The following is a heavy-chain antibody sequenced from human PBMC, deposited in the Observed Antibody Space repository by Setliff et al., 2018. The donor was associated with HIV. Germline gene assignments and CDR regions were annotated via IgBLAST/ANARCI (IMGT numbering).Heavy chain of an antibody. CDR2: INPSGGST. J-gene: IGHJ4*02. CDR3: ARDPEQWGLDY. CDR1: GYTFTTYY. D-gene: IGHD1-26*01. Sequence: GASVKVSCKASGYTFTTYYIHWVRQAPGHGLEWMAIINPSGGSTNYAQNFQGRVTVTRDTFTSTVYMELSSLKSEDSAMYYCARDPEQWGLDYWGQGTLVTVSS. V-gene: IGHV1-46*01.